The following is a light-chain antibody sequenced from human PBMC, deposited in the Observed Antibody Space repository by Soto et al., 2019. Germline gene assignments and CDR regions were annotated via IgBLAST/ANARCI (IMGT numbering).Light chain of an antibody. V-gene: IGKV1-39*01. J-gene: IGKJ2*01. Sequence: DIQLTQSPSSLSASVGDRVTITCRTSQTISTYLHWYRQKPGKAPELLISATSDLQSGVPSRFSVRGSGKVLTLTISSLQPEDFATYFCQHTYTPSYTVGQGTKVDIK. CDR3: QHTYTPSYT. CDR1: QTISTY. CDR2: ATS.